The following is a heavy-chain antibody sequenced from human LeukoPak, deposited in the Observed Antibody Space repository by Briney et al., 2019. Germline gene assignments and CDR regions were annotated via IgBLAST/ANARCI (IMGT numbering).Heavy chain of an antibody. CDR3: ARASSSWYPYYFDY. J-gene: IGHJ4*02. CDR1: GYTLTSYD. CDR2: MNPNSGNT. Sequence: ASVTVSCKASGYTLTSYDINWVRQATGQGLEWMGWMNPNSGNTGYAQKFQGRVTMTRNTSISTAYMELSSLRSEDTAVYYCARASSSWYPYYFDYWGQGTLVTVSS. V-gene: IGHV1-8*01. D-gene: IGHD6-13*01.